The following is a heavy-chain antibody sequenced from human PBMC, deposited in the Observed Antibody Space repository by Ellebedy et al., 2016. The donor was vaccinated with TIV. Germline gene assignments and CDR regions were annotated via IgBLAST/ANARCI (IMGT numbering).Heavy chain of an antibody. CDR3: ARSGGWYTPYDY. D-gene: IGHD6-19*01. CDR1: GDSISGYY. CDR2: FYSSGSG. V-gene: IGHV4-59*01. Sequence: MPLETLSLTCTVSGDSISGYYWSWIRQPPGKGLEWIGYFYSSGSGEYNPSLKSRVTMSVDTSRGQFSLRLNSVTAADTAVYYCARSGGWYTPYDYWGQGTLVTVSS. J-gene: IGHJ4*02.